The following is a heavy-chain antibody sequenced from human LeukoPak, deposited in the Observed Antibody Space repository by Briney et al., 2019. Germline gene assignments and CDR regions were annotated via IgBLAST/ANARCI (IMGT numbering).Heavy chain of an antibody. CDR1: GFTVRTNY. CDR2: LYSGGDI. J-gene: IGHJ2*01. Sequence: VEALRLSSAASGFTVRTNYMSWVRQAPGKGLEWVSILYSGGDIYYADSVKGRFTSSRDNSRTTIYLLMISLRAEDAADYYCARDRARPTSWYFELWGSGTMVSVS. V-gene: IGHV3-53*01. CDR3: ARDRARPTSWYFEL. D-gene: IGHD3-10*01.